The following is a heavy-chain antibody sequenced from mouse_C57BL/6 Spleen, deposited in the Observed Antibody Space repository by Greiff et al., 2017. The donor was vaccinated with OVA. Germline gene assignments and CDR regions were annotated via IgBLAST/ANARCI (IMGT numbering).Heavy chain of an antibody. D-gene: IGHD1-1*01. Sequence: QVQLQQPGAELVKPGASVKVSCKASGYTFTSYWMHWVKQRPGQGLEWIGRIHPSDSDTNYNQKFKGKATLTVDKSYSTAYMQLSSLTSEDSAVYYCAYYGSSYDRYFDVWGTGTTVTVSS. CDR3: AYYGSSYDRYFDV. CDR1: GYTFTSYW. CDR2: IHPSDSDT. J-gene: IGHJ1*03. V-gene: IGHV1-74*01.